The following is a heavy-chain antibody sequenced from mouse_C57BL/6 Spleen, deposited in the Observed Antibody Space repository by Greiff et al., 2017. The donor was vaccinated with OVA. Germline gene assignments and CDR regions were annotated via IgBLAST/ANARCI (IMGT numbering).Heavy chain of an antibody. CDR2: IDPEDGDT. CDR3: TTGTYYGSSYWYFDV. D-gene: IGHD1-1*01. CDR1: GFNIKDYY. V-gene: IGHV14-1*01. Sequence: EVQVVESGAELVRPGASVKLSCTASGFNIKDYYMHWVKQRPEQGLEWIGRIDPEDGDTEYAPKFQGKATMTADTSSNTAYLQLSSLTSEDTAVYYCTTGTYYGSSYWYFDVWGTGTTVTVSS. J-gene: IGHJ1*03.